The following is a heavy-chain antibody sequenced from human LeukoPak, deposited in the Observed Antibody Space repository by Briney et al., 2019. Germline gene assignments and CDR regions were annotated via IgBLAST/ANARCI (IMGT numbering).Heavy chain of an antibody. CDR3: ARAGGDGDYAYYYYYMGV. Sequence: GASVKVSCKASGYTFTSYGISWVRQAPGQGLEWMGWISAYNGNTNYAQKLQGRVTMTTDTSTSTAYMELRSLRSDDTAVYYCARAGGDGDYAYYYYYMGVWGKGTTVTVSS. CDR2: ISAYNGNT. D-gene: IGHD4-17*01. J-gene: IGHJ6*03. CDR1: GYTFTSYG. V-gene: IGHV1-18*01.